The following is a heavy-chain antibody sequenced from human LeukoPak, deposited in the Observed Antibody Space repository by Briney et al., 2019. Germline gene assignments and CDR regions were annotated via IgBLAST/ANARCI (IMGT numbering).Heavy chain of an antibody. V-gene: IGHV3-23*01. J-gene: IGHJ4*02. Sequence: GGSLRLSCAASGFTFSNYVMSWVRQAPGQGLEWVSAISGSGINTFYADSVKGRFTISRDNSKNTLYLQMNSLRVEDTAVYYCAKGIYCSGGSCLLGEVHYFDYWGQGTLVTVSS. CDR2: ISGSGINT. CDR3: AKGIYCSGGSCLLGEVHYFDY. CDR1: GFTFSNYV. D-gene: IGHD2-15*01.